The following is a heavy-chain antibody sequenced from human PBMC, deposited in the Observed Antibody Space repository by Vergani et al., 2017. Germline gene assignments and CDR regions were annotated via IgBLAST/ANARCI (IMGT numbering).Heavy chain of an antibody. Sequence: QVQLVQSGAEVKKPGSSVKVSCKASGGTFSSYAISWVRQAPGQGLEWMGGIIPIFGTANYAQKFQGRVTITADESTSTAYMELSSLRSEDTAVYYCARVTSNYGSGYYYYYMDVWGKGTTVTVSS. D-gene: IGHD4-11*01. J-gene: IGHJ6*03. V-gene: IGHV1-69*01. CDR3: ARVTSNYGSGYYYYYMDV. CDR2: IIPIFGTA. CDR1: GGTFSSYA.